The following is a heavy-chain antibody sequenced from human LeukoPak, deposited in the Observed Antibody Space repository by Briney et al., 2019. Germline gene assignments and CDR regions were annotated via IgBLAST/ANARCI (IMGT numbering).Heavy chain of an antibody. CDR2: IKEDGSES. V-gene: IGHV3-7*03. CDR3: ARFPRDPWRFDY. Sequence: PGGSLRLSCAVSGFTFSSDWMTWVRQAPGKGLEWVANIKEDGSESYYVDSVKGRFTISRDNTKNSLYLQMNSLRAEDTAVYYCARFPRDPWRFDYWGQGILVTVSS. CDR1: GFTFSSDW. J-gene: IGHJ4*02. D-gene: IGHD5-12*01.